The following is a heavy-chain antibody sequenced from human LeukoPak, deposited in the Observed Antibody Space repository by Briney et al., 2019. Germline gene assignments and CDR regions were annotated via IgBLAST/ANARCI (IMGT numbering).Heavy chain of an antibody. CDR2: ISWNSGSI. V-gene: IGHV3-9*01. Sequence: GGSLRLSCAASGFTFDDYAMHWVRQAPGKGLEWVSGISWNSGSIGYADSVKGRFTISRDNAKNSLYLQMNSLKTEDTAVYYCTSRYYYYMDVWGKGTTVTISS. CDR1: GFTFDDYA. J-gene: IGHJ6*03. CDR3: TSRYYYYMDV. D-gene: IGHD2-2*01.